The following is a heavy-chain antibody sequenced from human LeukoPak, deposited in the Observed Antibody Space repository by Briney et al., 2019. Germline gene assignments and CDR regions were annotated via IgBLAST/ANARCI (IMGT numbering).Heavy chain of an antibody. J-gene: IGHJ6*02. V-gene: IGHV3-64D*09. CDR2: ISNKGGST. CDR3: VRGAYKSPMDA. CDR1: GFTFSSYG. Sequence: PGGSLRLSCSASGFTFSSYGMHWVRQAPGKGLEYVSGISNKGGSTYYADSVKGRFTISRDNSKNTLHLQMSSLRADDTAVYYCVRGAYKSPMDAWGQGTTVTVYS. D-gene: IGHD1-14*01.